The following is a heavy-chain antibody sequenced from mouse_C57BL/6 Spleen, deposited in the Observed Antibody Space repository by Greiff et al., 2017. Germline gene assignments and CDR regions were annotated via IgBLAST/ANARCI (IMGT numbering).Heavy chain of an antibody. V-gene: IGHV14-2*01. D-gene: IGHD2-5*01. CDR2: IDPEGGET. Sequence: EVQLQQSGAELVKPGASVKLSCTASGFNINDYYMHWVKQRTEQGLEWIGRIDPEGGETKYAPKFKGQVTITADTTYNKAYLQLSSLTSEDTAVDYCARSCDSDYEWYCDVWGKGTTVTVSS. CDR1: GFNINDYY. J-gene: IGHJ1*03. CDR3: ARSCDSDYEWYCDV.